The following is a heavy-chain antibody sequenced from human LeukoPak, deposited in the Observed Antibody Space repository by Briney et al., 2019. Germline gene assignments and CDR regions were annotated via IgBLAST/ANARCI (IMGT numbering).Heavy chain of an antibody. D-gene: IGHD6-19*01. CDR3: ARGEQWLKRGAFDI. Sequence: ASVKVSCEASGYTFTSYGISWVRQAPGQGLEWMGWISAYNGNTNYAQKLQGRVTMTTDTSTSTAYMGLRSLRSDDTAVYYCARGEQWLKRGAFDIWGQGTMVTVSS. CDR2: ISAYNGNT. J-gene: IGHJ3*02. V-gene: IGHV1-18*01. CDR1: GYTFTSYG.